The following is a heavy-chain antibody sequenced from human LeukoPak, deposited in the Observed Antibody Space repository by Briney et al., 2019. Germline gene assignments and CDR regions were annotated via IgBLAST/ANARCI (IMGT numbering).Heavy chain of an antibody. CDR2: ISYDGSNK. Sequence: GGSLRLSCAASGFTFSSYAMHWVRQAPGKGLEWVAVISYDGSNKYYADSVKGRFTISRDNSKNTLYLQMNSLRAEDTAVYYCARDLRGYSDWFDPWGQGTLVTVSS. CDR3: ARDLRGYSDWFDP. CDR1: GFTFSSYA. J-gene: IGHJ5*02. V-gene: IGHV3-30-3*01. D-gene: IGHD6-13*01.